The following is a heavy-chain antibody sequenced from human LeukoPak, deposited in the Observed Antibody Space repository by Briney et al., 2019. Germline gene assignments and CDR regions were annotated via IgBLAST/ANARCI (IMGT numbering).Heavy chain of an antibody. J-gene: IGHJ6*03. Sequence: PGGSLRLSCAASGFTFSSYAMSWVRQAPGKGLEWVANIKQDGSEKYYVDSVKGRFTISRDNSKNRLYLQMNSLRTEDMGVYYCARDPAVGGYYYMDVWGKGTTVTVSS. CDR1: GFTFSSYA. CDR3: ARDPAVGGYYYMDV. CDR2: IKQDGSEK. V-gene: IGHV3-7*01.